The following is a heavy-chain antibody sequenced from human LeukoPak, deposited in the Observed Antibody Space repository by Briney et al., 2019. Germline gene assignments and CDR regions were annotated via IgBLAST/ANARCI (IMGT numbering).Heavy chain of an antibody. Sequence: SETVSLTCTVSGGSISSDYWSWIRQSPGKGLEWIGYIYYTRGTRYNPSLQSRVTISVDTSRNHFSLKLSSLSAADTAVYYCARLLDYDTSGDPDTFDIWGQATIVAVSS. V-gene: IGHV4-59*08. D-gene: IGHD3-22*01. J-gene: IGHJ3*02. CDR1: GGSISSDY. CDR2: IYYTRGT. CDR3: ARLLDYDTSGDPDTFDI.